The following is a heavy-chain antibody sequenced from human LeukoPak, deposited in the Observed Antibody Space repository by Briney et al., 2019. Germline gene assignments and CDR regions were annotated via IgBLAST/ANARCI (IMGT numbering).Heavy chain of an antibody. CDR2: INPNSGGT. CDR1: GYTFTGYY. D-gene: IGHD3-9*01. V-gene: IGHV1-2*04. CDR3: ARGRLRYFDWSSPTSSPNDAFDI. J-gene: IGHJ3*02. Sequence: ASVTVSCKASGYTFTGYYMHWVRQAPGQGLEGMGWINPNSGGTNYAQKFQGWVTITRGTSISTAYMELSRLRSDDTAVYYCARGRLRYFDWSSPTSSPNDAFDIWGQGTMVTVSS.